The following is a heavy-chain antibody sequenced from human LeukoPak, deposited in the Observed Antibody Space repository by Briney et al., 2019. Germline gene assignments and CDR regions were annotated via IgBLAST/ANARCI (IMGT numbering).Heavy chain of an antibody. Sequence: GEPLKISCKGSGYSFTSYWIAWVRQFPGKGLEWMGIIYPGDSDTTYSPSFQGQVTISADKSISTAYLQWSSLKASDTAMYYCARPSPRRGSSSGIDGVDYWGQGTLVTVSS. D-gene: IGHD6-6*01. J-gene: IGHJ4*02. V-gene: IGHV5-51*01. CDR1: GYSFTSYW. CDR3: ARPSPRRGSSSGIDGVDY. CDR2: IYPGDSDT.